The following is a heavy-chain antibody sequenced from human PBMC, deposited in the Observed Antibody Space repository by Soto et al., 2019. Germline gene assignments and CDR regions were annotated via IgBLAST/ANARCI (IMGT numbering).Heavy chain of an antibody. D-gene: IGHD2-21*01. CDR2: TYYRSKWYN. Sequence: SLTLSLTCAISGDSVSSNSAAWNWIRQSPSRGLEWLGRTYYRSKWYNDYAVSVKSRITINPDTSKNQFSLQLNSVTPEDTAVYYXARLFASSYSRHWYFDLWGRGTLVTVSS. V-gene: IGHV6-1*01. CDR3: ARLFASSYSRHWYFDL. CDR1: GDSVSSNSAA. J-gene: IGHJ2*01.